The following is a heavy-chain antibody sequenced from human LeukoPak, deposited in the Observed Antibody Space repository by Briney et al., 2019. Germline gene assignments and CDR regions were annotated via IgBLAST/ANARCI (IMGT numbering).Heavy chain of an antibody. V-gene: IGHV1-69*04. Sequence: SVRVSCKASGGTFSSYAMSWVPQAPGQGLEWMGRIIPILGIANYAQKFKGRVTITTDESTSTAYMELSSLRSEDTDVYYCARDTAGRRITIFGVSSPQYYFDYWGQGTLVTVSS. CDR2: IIPILGIA. CDR3: ARDTAGRRITIFGVSSPQYYFDY. CDR1: GGTFSSYA. D-gene: IGHD3-3*01. J-gene: IGHJ4*02.